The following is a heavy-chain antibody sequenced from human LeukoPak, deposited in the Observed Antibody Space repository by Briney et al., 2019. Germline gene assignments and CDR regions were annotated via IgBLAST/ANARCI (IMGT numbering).Heavy chain of an antibody. CDR1: GFTFSSYS. Sequence: GGSLRLSCAASGFTFSSYSMNWVRQAPGKGLEWVSSISSSSSYIYYADSVKGRFTISRDNAKNSLYLQMNSLRAEDTAVYYCARDWLPGYSYGYADYWGQGTLVTVSS. V-gene: IGHV3-21*01. J-gene: IGHJ4*02. CDR3: ARDWLPGYSYGYADY. CDR2: ISSSSSYI. D-gene: IGHD5-18*01.